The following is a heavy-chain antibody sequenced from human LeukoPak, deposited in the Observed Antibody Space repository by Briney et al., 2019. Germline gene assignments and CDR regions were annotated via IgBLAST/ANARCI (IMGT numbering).Heavy chain of an antibody. D-gene: IGHD1-26*01. J-gene: IGHJ4*02. Sequence: PSETLSLTCTVSGDSISSAYWGWIRQSAGKGLEYIGRLYVNGSPNSNPSLKSRVTMSLDTSKNQFSLKLSSVTAADTAVYYCARDGRFPPEVLPRYFDYWGQGTLVTVSS. CDR1: GDSISSAY. CDR2: LYVNGSP. CDR3: ARDGRFPPEVLPRYFDY. V-gene: IGHV4-4*07.